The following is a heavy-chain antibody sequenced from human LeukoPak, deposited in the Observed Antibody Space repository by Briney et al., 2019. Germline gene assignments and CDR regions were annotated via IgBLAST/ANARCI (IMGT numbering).Heavy chain of an antibody. Sequence: PGGSLRLSCAASGFTFSSYSMNWVRQAPGKGLEWVSPISSSSYIYYADSVKGRFTISRDNAKNSLYLQMNSLRAEDTAVYYCARAPIHDPGDYWGQGTLVTVSS. V-gene: IGHV3-21*01. CDR1: GFTFSSYS. CDR3: ARAPIHDPGDY. J-gene: IGHJ4*02. CDR2: ISSSSYI. D-gene: IGHD5-18*01.